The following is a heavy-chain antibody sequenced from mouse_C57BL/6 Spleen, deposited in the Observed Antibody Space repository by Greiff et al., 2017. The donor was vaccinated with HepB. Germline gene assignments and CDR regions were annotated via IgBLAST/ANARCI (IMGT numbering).Heavy chain of an antibody. D-gene: IGHD2-4*01. CDR2: INPGSGGT. CDR1: GYAFTNYL. J-gene: IGHJ4*01. CDR3: ARDYDSYAMDY. Sequence: VQLQQSGAELVRPGTSVKVSCKASGYAFTNYLIEWVKQRPGQGLEWIGVINPGSGGTNYNEKFKGKATLTADKSSSTAYMQLSSLTSEDSAVYFCARDYDSYAMDYWGQGTSVTVSS. V-gene: IGHV1-54*01.